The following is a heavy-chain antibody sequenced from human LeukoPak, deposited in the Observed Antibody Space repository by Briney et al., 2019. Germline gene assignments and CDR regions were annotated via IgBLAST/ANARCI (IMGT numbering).Heavy chain of an antibody. CDR2: IYSDGGT. D-gene: IGHD2-15*01. J-gene: IGHJ4*02. V-gene: IGHV3-53*01. CDR3: ARDRKGPAF. Sequence: GGSLRLSCAASGFTVNGNYMSWVRQAPGKWLEWVSVIYSDGGTYYSDYVKGRFTISRDYSKNTLYLQMSSLRVEDTAVYYCARDRKGPAFWGQGTLVTVSS. CDR1: GFTVNGNY.